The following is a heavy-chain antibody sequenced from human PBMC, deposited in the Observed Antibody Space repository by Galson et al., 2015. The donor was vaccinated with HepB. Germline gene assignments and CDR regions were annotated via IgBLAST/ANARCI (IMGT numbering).Heavy chain of an antibody. CDR3: AKYDGHYDILTGLNWFDP. J-gene: IGHJ5*02. V-gene: IGHV3-23*01. Sequence: SLRLSCAASGFTFSSYAMSWVRQAPGKGLEWVSAISGSGGSTYYADSVKGRFTISRDNSKNTLYLQTNSLRAEDTAVYYCAKYDGHYDILTGLNWFDPWGQGTLVTVSS. CDR1: GFTFSSYA. D-gene: IGHD3-9*01. CDR2: ISGSGGST.